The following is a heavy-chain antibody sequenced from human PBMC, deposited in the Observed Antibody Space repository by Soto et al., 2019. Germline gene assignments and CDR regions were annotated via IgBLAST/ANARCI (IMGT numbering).Heavy chain of an antibody. CDR2: IYYSGST. V-gene: IGHV4-31*03. Sequence: SETLSLTCTVSGGSISNGGYHWSWIRQHPGKGLEWIGCIYYSGSTYYNPSLKSRVTISVDTSKNQFSLKLSSVTAADTAVYYCARQKIVVVTTTQYNWFDPWGQGTLVTVSS. J-gene: IGHJ5*02. D-gene: IGHD2-21*02. CDR1: GGSISNGGYH. CDR3: ARQKIVVVTTTQYNWFDP.